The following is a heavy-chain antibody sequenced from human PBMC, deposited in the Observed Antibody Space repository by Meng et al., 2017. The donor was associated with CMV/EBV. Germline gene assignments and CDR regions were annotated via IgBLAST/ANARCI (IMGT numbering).Heavy chain of an antibody. D-gene: IGHD2-2*02. J-gene: IGHJ6*02. Sequence: SVKVSCKASGGTFSSYAISWVRQAPGQGLEWMGGIVPIFGTANYAQKFQGRVTITTDESTSTAYMELSSLRSEDTAVYYCARGYCSSTSCYTPQPGLEYYYYYYGMDVWGQGTTVTVSS. CDR2: IVPIFGTA. CDR3: ARGYCSSTSCYTPQPGLEYYYYYYGMDV. CDR1: GGTFSSYA. V-gene: IGHV1-69*05.